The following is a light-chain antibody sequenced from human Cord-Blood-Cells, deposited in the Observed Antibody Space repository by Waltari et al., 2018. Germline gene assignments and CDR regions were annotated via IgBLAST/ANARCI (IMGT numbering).Light chain of an antibody. CDR2: ENN. J-gene: IGLJ1*01. Sequence: QSVLTQPPSVSAAPGQKVTIPCPGSSPNIGNNYVSSYQQLPGTAPKLLIYENNKRPSGIPDRFSGSKSGTSATLGITGLQTGDEADYYCGTWDSSLSAYVFGTGTKVTVL. CDR1: SPNIGNNY. V-gene: IGLV1-51*02. CDR3: GTWDSSLSAYV.